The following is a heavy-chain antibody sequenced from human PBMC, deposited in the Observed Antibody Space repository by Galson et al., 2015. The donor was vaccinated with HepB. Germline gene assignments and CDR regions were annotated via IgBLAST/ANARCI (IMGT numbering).Heavy chain of an antibody. V-gene: IGHV3-48*01. J-gene: IGHJ3*02. Sequence: SLRLSCAASGFTFSSYSMNWVRQAPGKGLEWVSYISSSSSTIYYADSVKGRFTISRDNAKNSLYLQMNSLRAEDTAVYYCARADKLGYCSSTSCYILWDSGGFGAFDIWGQGTMVTVSS. CDR3: ARADKLGYCSSTSCYILWDSGGFGAFDI. CDR1: GFTFSSYS. CDR2: ISSSSSTI. D-gene: IGHD2-2*02.